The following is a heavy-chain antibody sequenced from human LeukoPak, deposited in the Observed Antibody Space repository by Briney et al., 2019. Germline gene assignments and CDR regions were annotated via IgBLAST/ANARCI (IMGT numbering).Heavy chain of an antibody. CDR3: ASISPYYDFWSGAFDY. CDR2: IIPIFGTA. J-gene: IGHJ4*02. D-gene: IGHD3-3*01. Sequence: GASVKVSCKASGGTFSSYAISWVRQAPGQGLEWMGGIIPIFGTANYAQKFQGRVTITADESTSTAYMELSSLRSEDTAVYYCASISPYYDFWSGAFDYWGQGTLVTVSS. CDR1: GGTFSSYA. V-gene: IGHV1-69*13.